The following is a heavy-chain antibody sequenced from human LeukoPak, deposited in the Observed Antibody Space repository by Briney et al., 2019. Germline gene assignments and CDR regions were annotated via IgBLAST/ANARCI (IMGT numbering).Heavy chain of an antibody. V-gene: IGHV3-23*01. CDR3: AKELHGSGNYAFDY. Sequence: GGSLRLSCAASGFTFSSCALSWVRQAPGKGLEWVSTVSVNGGTTYYADSVKGRFTISRDNSKNTLYLQMSSLRAEDTAVYFCAKELHGSGNYAFDYWGQGTLVTVSS. CDR1: GFTFSSCA. J-gene: IGHJ4*02. CDR2: VSVNGGTT. D-gene: IGHD3-10*01.